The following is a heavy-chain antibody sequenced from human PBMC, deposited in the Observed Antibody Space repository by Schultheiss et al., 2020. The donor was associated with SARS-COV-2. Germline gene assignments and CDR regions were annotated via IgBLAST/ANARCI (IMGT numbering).Heavy chain of an antibody. CDR3: ARGYYSNSNFDY. CDR1: GFTFRSYT. Sequence: GGPLRLSCAASGFTFRSYTMNWVRQAPGKGLEWVSYISSSSSAIYYADSVKGRFTISRDNAKNSLYLQMNSLRAEDTAVYYCARGYYSNSNFDYWGQGTLVTVSS. J-gene: IGHJ4*02. D-gene: IGHD4-11*01. CDR2: ISSSSSAI. V-gene: IGHV3-48*04.